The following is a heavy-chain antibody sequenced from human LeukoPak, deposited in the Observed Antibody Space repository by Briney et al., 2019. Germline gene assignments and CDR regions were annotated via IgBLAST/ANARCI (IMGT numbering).Heavy chain of an antibody. CDR1: GGSISSSNW. CDR2: IYHSGST. D-gene: IGHD3-22*01. CDR3: ARVANYYDSSGYRARNYYYYGVDV. V-gene: IGHV4-4*02. Sequence: SGTLSLTCAVSGGSISSSNWWSWVRQPPGKGLEWIGEIYHSGSTNYNPSLKSRVTISVDKSKNQFSLKLGSVTAADTAVYYCARVANYYDSSGYRARNYYYYGVDVWGQGTTVTVSS. J-gene: IGHJ6*02.